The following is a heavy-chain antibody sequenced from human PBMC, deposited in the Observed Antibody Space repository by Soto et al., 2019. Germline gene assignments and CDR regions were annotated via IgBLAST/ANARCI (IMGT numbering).Heavy chain of an antibody. CDR3: ARAAIHGSSWYFWFDP. CDR2: IIPLFGTT. V-gene: IGHV1-69*13. Sequence: AASVKVSCKTSGGTFSRHAINWVRQAPGQGLEWMGGIIPLFGTTNYAQKFKGRVTISADESSSTAYMELSSLTSEDAAVYYCARAAIHGSSWYFWFDPWGRGXLVTVYS. CDR1: GGTFSRHA. D-gene: IGHD6-13*01. J-gene: IGHJ5*02.